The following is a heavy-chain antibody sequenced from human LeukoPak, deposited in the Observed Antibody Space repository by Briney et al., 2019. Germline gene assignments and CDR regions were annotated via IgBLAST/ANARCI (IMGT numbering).Heavy chain of an antibody. D-gene: IGHD1-20*01. CDR3: AREGNWNRGILIDY. V-gene: IGHV1-46*01. J-gene: IGHJ4*02. Sequence: ASVKVSCKASGYTFTSYYIHWVRQAPGQGLEWMGLINPVGGSTSYAQKFQGRVTMTRDTSTSTVYMELSSLRSEDTAVYYCAREGNWNRGILIDYWGQGTLVTVSS. CDR2: INPVGGST. CDR1: GYTFTSYY.